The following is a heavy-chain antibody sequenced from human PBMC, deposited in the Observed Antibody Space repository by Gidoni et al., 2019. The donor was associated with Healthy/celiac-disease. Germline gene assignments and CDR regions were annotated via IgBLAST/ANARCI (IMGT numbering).Heavy chain of an antibody. D-gene: IGHD3-10*01. J-gene: IGHJ6*03. V-gene: IGHV3-7*03. CDR1: GFTFSSYW. Sequence: EVQLVESGGGLVQPGGSLRLSCAASGFTFSSYWMSWVRQAPGKGLEWVANIKQDGSEKYYVDSVKGRFTISRDNAKNSLYLQMNSLRAEDTAVYYCARPYFLWPDYYYYYMDVWGKGTTVTVSS. CDR3: ARPYFLWPDYYYYYMDV. CDR2: IKQDGSEK.